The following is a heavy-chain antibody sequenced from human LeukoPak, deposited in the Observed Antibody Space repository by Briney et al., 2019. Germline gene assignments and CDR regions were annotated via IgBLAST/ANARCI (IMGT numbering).Heavy chain of an antibody. J-gene: IGHJ4*02. CDR3: ARGRGPLTYGVEY. Sequence: SETLSLTCAVYGGSFSSYYWSWIRQPPGKGLEWIGYIYYSGSTNYNPSLKSRVTISVDTSKNQFSLKLSSVTAADTAVYYCARGRGPLTYGVEYWGQGTLVTVSS. D-gene: IGHD3-16*01. CDR2: IYYSGST. CDR1: GGSFSSYY. V-gene: IGHV4-59*08.